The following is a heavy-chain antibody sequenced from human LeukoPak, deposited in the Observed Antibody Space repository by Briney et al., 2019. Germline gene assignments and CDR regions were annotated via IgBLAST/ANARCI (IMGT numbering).Heavy chain of an antibody. V-gene: IGHV1-8*03. Sequence: GASVKVSCKASGYTFTSYDINWVRQATGQGLEWMGWMNPNSGNTGYAQKFQGRVTITRNTSISTAYMELTSLRSDDTAVYYCARGRRIIVGATNAGDFFDYWGQGPLVTVSS. J-gene: IGHJ4*02. D-gene: IGHD1-26*01. CDR1: GYTFTSYD. CDR2: MNPNSGNT. CDR3: ARGRRIIVGATNAGDFFDY.